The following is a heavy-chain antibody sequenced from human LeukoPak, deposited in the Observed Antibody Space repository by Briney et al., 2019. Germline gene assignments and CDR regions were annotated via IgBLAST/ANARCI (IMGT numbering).Heavy chain of an antibody. D-gene: IGHD2-15*01. V-gene: IGHV1-46*01. CDR1: GYTFTSYY. CDR3: ARDHVYCSGGSCYYNWFDP. Sequence: ASVKVSCKASGYTFTSYYMHWVRQAPGQGLEWMGIINPSGGSTSYAQKFQGRVTMTRDMSTSTVYMELSSLRSEDTAVYYCARDHVYCSGGSCYYNWFDPWGQGTLVTVSS. J-gene: IGHJ5*02. CDR2: INPSGGST.